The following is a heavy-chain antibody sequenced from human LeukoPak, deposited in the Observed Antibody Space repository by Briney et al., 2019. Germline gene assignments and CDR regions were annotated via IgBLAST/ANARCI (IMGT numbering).Heavy chain of an antibody. V-gene: IGHV4-34*01. CDR2: INHSGST. J-gene: IGHJ4*02. D-gene: IGHD3-10*01. Sequence: SETLSLTCAVYGGSFSGYYWGWIGQPPGKGLEGMGEINHSGSTNYNPSLNSQFTISVDTSKNQFSLKLSSVAAADTAVYYCGRGGEAADITMVRGVIFDYWGQGTLVTVSS. CDR3: GRGGEAADITMVRGVIFDY. CDR1: GGSFSGYY.